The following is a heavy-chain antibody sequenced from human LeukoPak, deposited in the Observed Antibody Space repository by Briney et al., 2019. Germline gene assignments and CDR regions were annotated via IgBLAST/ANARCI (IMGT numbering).Heavy chain of an antibody. Sequence: GGSLRLSCAASGFTFSSFAMNWVRQAPGKGLEWVSTMSGDATSTYYADSVKGRFTISRDNSKNTLYLQMNSLRAEDTSVYYCAKRTSGSSWYSSDSWGQGTLVTVSS. J-gene: IGHJ4*02. D-gene: IGHD6-13*01. CDR1: GFTFSSFA. V-gene: IGHV3-23*01. CDR2: MSGDATST. CDR3: AKRTSGSSWYSSDS.